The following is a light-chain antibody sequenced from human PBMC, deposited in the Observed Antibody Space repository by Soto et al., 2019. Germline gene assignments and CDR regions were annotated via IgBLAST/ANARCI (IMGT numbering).Light chain of an antibody. Sequence: QSVLTQPASVSGSPGQSITISCTGTTIDVVGYRYVSWYQQHPGKAPKLMIYGVSNRPSGVSNRFSGSKSGNTASLTISGLQAEDEADYYCSSYTSSSTYVFGTGTKVTVL. CDR1: TIDVVGYRY. J-gene: IGLJ1*01. CDR2: GVS. V-gene: IGLV2-14*01. CDR3: SSYTSSSTYV.